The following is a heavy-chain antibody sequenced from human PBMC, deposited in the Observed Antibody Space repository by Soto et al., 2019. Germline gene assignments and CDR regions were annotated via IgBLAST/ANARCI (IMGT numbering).Heavy chain of an antibody. J-gene: IGHJ4*02. CDR1: GGSISSSNW. Sequence: QVQLQESGPRLVKPSGTLSLTCAVSGGSISSSNWWSWVRQPPGKGLEWIGEIYHSGSTNYNPSLKSGVTISVDKSKNQFSLKLSSVTAADTAVYYCARLGYCSGGSCPTLDYWGQGTLVTVSS. CDR2: IYHSGST. CDR3: ARLGYCSGGSCPTLDY. D-gene: IGHD2-15*01. V-gene: IGHV4-4*02.